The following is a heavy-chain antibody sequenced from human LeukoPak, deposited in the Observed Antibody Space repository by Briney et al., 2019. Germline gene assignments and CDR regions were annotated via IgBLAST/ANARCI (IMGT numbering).Heavy chain of an antibody. Sequence: ASVKVSCKASGHTFTSYDINLVRQATGQGLEWMGWMNPDSGNTGYAQKFQGRVTMTRNPSISTAYMELSSLTSEDTAVYYCARRIAAAGVGIVYWGQGTLVTVSS. D-gene: IGHD6-13*01. V-gene: IGHV1-8*01. CDR3: ARRIAAAGVGIVY. CDR2: MNPDSGNT. J-gene: IGHJ4*02. CDR1: GHTFTSYD.